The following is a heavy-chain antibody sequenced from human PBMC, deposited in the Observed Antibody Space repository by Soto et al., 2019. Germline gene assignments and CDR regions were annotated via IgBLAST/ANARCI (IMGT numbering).Heavy chain of an antibody. CDR1: GLSLRSYA. CDR3: AKGNFVVAATGDY. Sequence: GGPLGLSCAASGLSLRSYAMSWVRQTPGKGLEWVSAISGSGGSTYYADSVKGRFTISRDNSKNTLYLQMNSLRAEDTAVYYCAKGNFVVAATGDYWGQGTLVTVSS. D-gene: IGHD2-15*01. J-gene: IGHJ4*02. V-gene: IGHV3-23*01. CDR2: ISGSGGST.